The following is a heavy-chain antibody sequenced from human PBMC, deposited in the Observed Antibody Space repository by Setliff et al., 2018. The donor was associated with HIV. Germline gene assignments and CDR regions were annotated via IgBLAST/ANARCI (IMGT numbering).Heavy chain of an antibody. D-gene: IGHD2-2*01. Sequence: ETLSLTCAVFGESFSNYHWNWFRQPPGGGLEWIGEINHSGSTDYNSSLKSRVTISVDTSKKQFSLEMTSLTAADTAVYYCARDQRLPGVQPPYWYFDLWGRGTLVTVS. CDR1: GESFSNYH. J-gene: IGHJ2*01. CDR2: INHSGST. V-gene: IGHV4-34*01. CDR3: ARDQRLPGVQPPYWYFDL.